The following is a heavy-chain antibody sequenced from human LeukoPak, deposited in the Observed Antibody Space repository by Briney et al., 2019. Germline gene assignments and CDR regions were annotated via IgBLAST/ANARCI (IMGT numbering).Heavy chain of an antibody. V-gene: IGHV4-59*01. Sequence: PSETLSLTCTVSGGSINSYYWSWIRQPPGKGLEWIGYIYYSGSTKYNPSPKSRVTISVDTSKNQFSLQLTSVTAADTAVYYCARAPLGYYMDVWGKGTTVTVSS. CDR2: IYYSGST. J-gene: IGHJ6*03. CDR3: ARAPLGYYMDV. CDR1: GGSINSYY.